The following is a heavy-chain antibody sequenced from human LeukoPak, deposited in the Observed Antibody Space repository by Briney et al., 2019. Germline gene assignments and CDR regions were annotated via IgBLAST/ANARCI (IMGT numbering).Heavy chain of an antibody. J-gene: IGHJ4*02. Sequence: ASVKVSCKAAGYTFTSYGLSWERQAPGQGLEWMGWISTYNGNTNYAQKLQGRVTMTADISTSTAYMELRSLRSDDTAVYYCARAWVSPYYFDHWGQGTQVTVSS. CDR3: ARAWVSPYYFDH. V-gene: IGHV1-18*01. D-gene: IGHD3-22*01. CDR1: GYTFTSYG. CDR2: ISTYNGNT.